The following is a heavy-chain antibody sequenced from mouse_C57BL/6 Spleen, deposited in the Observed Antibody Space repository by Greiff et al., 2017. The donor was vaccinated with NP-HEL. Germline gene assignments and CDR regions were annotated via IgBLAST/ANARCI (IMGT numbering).Heavy chain of an antibody. CDR3: AGDYYGSSPLDY. Sequence: QVQLQQSGPELVKPGASVKISCKASGYAFSSSWMNWVKQRPGKGLEWIGRIYPGDGDTNYNGKFKGKATLTADKSSSTAYMQLSSLTSEDSAVYFCAGDYYGSSPLDYWGQGTTLTVSS. CDR2: IYPGDGDT. D-gene: IGHD1-1*01. J-gene: IGHJ2*01. V-gene: IGHV1-82*01. CDR1: GYAFSSSW.